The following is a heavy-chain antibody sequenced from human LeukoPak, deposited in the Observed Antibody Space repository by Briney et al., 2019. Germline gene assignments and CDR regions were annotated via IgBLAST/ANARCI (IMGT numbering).Heavy chain of an antibody. D-gene: IGHD5-12*01. V-gene: IGHV3-23*01. CDR3: ARDLGLGGYDSPGS. CDR1: GFTFSSNA. J-gene: IGHJ5*02. Sequence: PGGSPRLSCTASGFTFSSNAMNWVRQAPGKGLEWVSGISGGGTTTNYADSVKGRSTISRDNSKNTLHLQMNSLRAEDTAVYYCARDLGLGGYDSPGSWGQGTLVTVSS. CDR2: ISGGGTTT.